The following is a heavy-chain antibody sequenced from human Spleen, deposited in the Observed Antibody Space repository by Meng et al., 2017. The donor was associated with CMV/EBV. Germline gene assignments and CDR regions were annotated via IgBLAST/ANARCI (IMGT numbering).Heavy chain of an antibody. CDR3: ARDGVEMATISVPGYFDY. V-gene: IGHV3-30*04. CDR1: TFSSYA. D-gene: IGHD5-24*01. J-gene: IGHJ4*02. Sequence: TFSSYAMHWVRQAPGKGLEWVAVISYDGSNKYYADSVKGRFTISRDNSKNTLYLQMNSLRAEDTAVYYCARDGVEMATISVPGYFDYWGQGTLVTVSS. CDR2: ISYDGSNK.